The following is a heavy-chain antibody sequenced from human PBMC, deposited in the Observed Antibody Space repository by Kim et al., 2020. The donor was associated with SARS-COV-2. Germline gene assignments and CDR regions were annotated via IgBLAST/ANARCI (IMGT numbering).Heavy chain of an antibody. D-gene: IGHD6-19*01. CDR3: ARTGIAVAGRRVGWFDP. CDR1: GGSISSYY. CDR2: IYYSGST. V-gene: IGHV4-59*08. Sequence: SETLSLTCTVSGGSISSYYWSWIRQPPGKGLEWIGYIYYSGSTNYNPSLKSRVTISVDTSKNQFSLKLSSVTAADTAVYYCARTGIAVAGRRVGWFDPWG. J-gene: IGHJ5*02.